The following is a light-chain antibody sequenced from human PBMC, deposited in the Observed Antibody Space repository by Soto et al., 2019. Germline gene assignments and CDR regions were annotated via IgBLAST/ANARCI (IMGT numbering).Light chain of an antibody. J-gene: IGLJ1*01. Sequence: GRSISISCTGTSSDVGGYNYVSWYQHQPGKAPKLVIFDVSGRPSGISNRFSGSKSGNTASLTISGLRPEDEADYYCSSYTDFNFCVFGTGTKVTVL. CDR3: SSYTDFNFCV. CDR2: DVS. V-gene: IGLV2-14*03. CDR1: SSDVGGYNY.